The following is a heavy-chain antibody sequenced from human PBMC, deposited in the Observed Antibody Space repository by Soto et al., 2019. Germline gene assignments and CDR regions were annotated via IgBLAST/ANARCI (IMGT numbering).Heavy chain of an antibody. CDR2: ISSDSIYT. Sequence: QVQLVESGGGVVKPGGSLRLSCAASGFTFNDHYMTWIRQAPGKGLEWVSVISSDSIYTNSADSVKGRFTISRDNAKNLLYLQMSSLRVEDTAVYYCARDSTGSGLDYGMDVWGQGPTVAVSS. CDR1: GFTFNDHY. D-gene: IGHD3-10*01. CDR3: ARDSTGSGLDYGMDV. V-gene: IGHV3-11*06. J-gene: IGHJ6*02.